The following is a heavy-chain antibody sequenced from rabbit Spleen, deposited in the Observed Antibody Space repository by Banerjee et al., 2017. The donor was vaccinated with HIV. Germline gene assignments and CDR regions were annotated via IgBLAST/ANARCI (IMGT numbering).Heavy chain of an antibody. Sequence: QSLEESGGDLVKPGASLTLTCTASGVSFSFSSYMCWVRQAPGKGLEWIVCIYAGSSGFTYFASWAKGRITISKTSSTTVTLQMTSLTAADTATYFCARDTSSSFSSYGMDLWGPGTLVTVS. D-gene: IGHD1-1*01. CDR1: GVSFSFSSY. CDR2: IYAGSSGFT. J-gene: IGHJ6*01. V-gene: IGHV1S40*01. CDR3: ARDTSSSFSSYGMDL.